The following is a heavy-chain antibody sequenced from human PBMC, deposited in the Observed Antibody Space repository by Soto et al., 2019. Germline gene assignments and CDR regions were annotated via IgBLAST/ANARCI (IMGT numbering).Heavy chain of an antibody. CDR1: GGSISSYY. CDR2: IYYTGST. Sequence: QVPLQESGPGLVKPSETLSLTCTVSGGSISSYYWSWIRQPPGKGLEWIAYIYYTGSTNYNPSLKSRVTLSADTSKNQFSLKLSSVTAADTAMYYCARVDSSGSYFDSWGQGTLVTVSS. V-gene: IGHV4-59*01. D-gene: IGHD3-22*01. J-gene: IGHJ4*02. CDR3: ARVDSSGSYFDS.